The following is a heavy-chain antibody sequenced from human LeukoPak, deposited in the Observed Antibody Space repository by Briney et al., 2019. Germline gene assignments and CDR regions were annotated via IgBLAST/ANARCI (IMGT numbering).Heavy chain of an antibody. CDR2: ISYDGSNK. V-gene: IGHV3-30*04. J-gene: IGHJ4*02. CDR3: ARDRGVYSRTLED. CDR1: GFTFSSYA. Sequence: GGSLRLSCAASGFTFSSYAMHWVRQAPGKGLEWVAVISYDGSNKYYADSVKGRFTISRDNAKNSLYLQMNSLRGEDTAVYYCARDRGVYSRTLEDWGQGTLVTVSS. D-gene: IGHD6-13*01.